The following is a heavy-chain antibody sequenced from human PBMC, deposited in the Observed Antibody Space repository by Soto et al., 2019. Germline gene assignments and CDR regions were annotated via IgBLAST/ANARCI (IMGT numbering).Heavy chain of an antibody. D-gene: IGHD4-17*01. CDR2: ISGSGGST. CDR1: GFTFSSYA. Sequence: LSLPCAASGFTFSSYAMSWVRQAPGKGLEWVSAISGSGGSTYYADSVKGRFTISRDNSKNTLYLQMNSLRAEDTAVYYCAKDLPDYGDYVGGSFDYWGQGTLVTVSS. V-gene: IGHV3-23*01. J-gene: IGHJ4*02. CDR3: AKDLPDYGDYVGGSFDY.